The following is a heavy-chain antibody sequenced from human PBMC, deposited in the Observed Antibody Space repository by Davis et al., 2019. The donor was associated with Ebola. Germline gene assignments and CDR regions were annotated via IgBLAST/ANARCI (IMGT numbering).Heavy chain of an antibody. CDR3: ARIFNTGVGGRGFFEI. J-gene: IGHJ3*02. CDR1: GDSISRSDYY. CDR2: ISYSGGT. Sequence: PGGSLRLSCTVSGDSISRSDYYWGWIRQPPGKGLEWVGTISYSGGTDYSPFLKSRVIISVDTSKTQFSLMLSSVTAADAALYYCARIFNTGVGGRGFFEIWGRGTKVTVSS. D-gene: IGHD1-26*01. V-gene: IGHV4-39*01.